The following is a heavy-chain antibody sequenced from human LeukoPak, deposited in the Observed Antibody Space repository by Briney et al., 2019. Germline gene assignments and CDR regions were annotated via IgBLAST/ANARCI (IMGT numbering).Heavy chain of an antibody. V-gene: IGHV1-46*01. Sequence: GASVKVSCKASGYTFTSYYIHWVRQAPGQGLEWMGMINPSRGSTSYAQKFQGGLTMTRDTSTSTVYMELSSLRSEDTAVYYCTRGVQLERRYYNWFDPWGQGTLVTASS. CDR1: GYTFTSYY. D-gene: IGHD1-1*01. CDR3: TRGVQLERRYYNWFDP. CDR2: INPSRGST. J-gene: IGHJ5*02.